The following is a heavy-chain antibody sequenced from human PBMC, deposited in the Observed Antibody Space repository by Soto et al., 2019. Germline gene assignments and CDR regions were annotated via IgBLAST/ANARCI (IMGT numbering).Heavy chain of an antibody. V-gene: IGHV5-51*01. D-gene: IGHD2-8*02. Sequence: RGESLKISCKGSGYSFTSYWIAWVRQMPGKGLEWMGIIYPGDSDTRYSPSFQGQVTISADKSISTAYLQWTSLKASDTAMYYCAKRLTPGRSGLPSGMDVWGQGTTVTVSS. CDR3: AKRLTPGRSGLPSGMDV. CDR1: GYSFTSYW. CDR2: IYPGDSDT. J-gene: IGHJ6*02.